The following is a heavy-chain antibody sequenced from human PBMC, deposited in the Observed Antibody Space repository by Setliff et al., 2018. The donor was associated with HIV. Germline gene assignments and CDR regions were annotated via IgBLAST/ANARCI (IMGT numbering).Heavy chain of an antibody. J-gene: IGHJ4*02. CDR2: IGSNGGYDT. V-gene: IGHV3-23*01. CDR3: AKGAVPAAIGGYYFDS. Sequence: AGGSLRLSCAASECTFSTYAMSWVRQAPGKGLEWVSLIGSNGGYDTYYADSVMGRFTISRDNSKNTLYLQMTSVRAEDTAVYFCAKGAVPAAIGGYYFDSWGQGTLVTVSS. CDR1: ECTFSTYA. D-gene: IGHD2-2*01.